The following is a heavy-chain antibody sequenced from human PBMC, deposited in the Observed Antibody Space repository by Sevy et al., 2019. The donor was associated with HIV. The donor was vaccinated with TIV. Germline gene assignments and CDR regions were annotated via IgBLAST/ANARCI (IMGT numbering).Heavy chain of an antibody. V-gene: IGHV3-30*04. CDR2: ISYNGRNQ. CDR3: ARFVGYCSGGRCSIIDF. CDR1: GFSLSDHA. D-gene: IGHD2-15*01. J-gene: IGHJ4*02. Sequence: GGSLRLSCAASGFSLSDHAVSWVRQTPGKGLEWLAVISYNGRNQYYADSVKGRFTISKDDSKNTLYPQLNSLRAEDTAVYYCARFVGYCSGGRCSIIDFWGQGTLVTVSS.